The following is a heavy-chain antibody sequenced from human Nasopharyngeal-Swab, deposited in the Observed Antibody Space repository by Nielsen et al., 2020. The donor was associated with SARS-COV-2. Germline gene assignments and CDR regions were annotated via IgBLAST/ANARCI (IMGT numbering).Heavy chain of an antibody. CDR3: AKGLPPSYYYDTSGYYLDY. D-gene: IGHD3-22*01. J-gene: IGHJ4*02. CDR1: GFAFSVYG. V-gene: IGHV3-30*18. CDR2: MSYDGSDK. Sequence: LSLTCAASGFAFSVYGMHWVRPAPGKGLAWVAVMSYDGSDKYYADSVKGRFTISRDNSKNTLYLQMNRLRVEDTAMYYCAKGLPPSYYYDTSGYYLDYWGQGTLVTVSS.